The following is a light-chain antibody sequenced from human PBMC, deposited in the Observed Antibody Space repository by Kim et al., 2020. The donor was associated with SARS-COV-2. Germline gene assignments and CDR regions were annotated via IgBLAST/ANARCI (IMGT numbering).Light chain of an antibody. J-gene: IGLJ2*01. CDR3: NSRDRSGNPVV. CDR1: NLRSYY. CDR2: GQD. Sequence: SSELTQDPAVSVALGQTVRITCRGDNLRSYYASWYQQKPGQAPVLVFYGQDSRPSGIPARFSGSNSGLTPSLTITGAQAEDEAVYYCNSRDRSGNPVVFGGGTQLTVL. V-gene: IGLV3-19*01.